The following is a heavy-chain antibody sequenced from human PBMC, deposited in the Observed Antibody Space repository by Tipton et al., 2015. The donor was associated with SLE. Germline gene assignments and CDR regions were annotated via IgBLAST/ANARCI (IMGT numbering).Heavy chain of an antibody. Sequence: LRLSCTISGGSINSYYWSWIRQPPGKGLEWIGYILTSGSTTYNPSFKNRVTISVDTSRNQFSLKLNSVSASDTALYYCAGEYPGGWRFDFWGQGIPVTVSS. CDR1: GGSINSYY. J-gene: IGHJ4*02. CDR3: AGEYPGGWRFDF. CDR2: ILTSGST. D-gene: IGHD6-19*01. V-gene: IGHV4-4*08.